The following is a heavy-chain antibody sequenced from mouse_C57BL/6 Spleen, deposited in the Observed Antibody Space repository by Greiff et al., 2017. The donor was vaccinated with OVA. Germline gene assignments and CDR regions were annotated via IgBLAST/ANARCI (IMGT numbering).Heavy chain of an antibody. D-gene: IGHD1-1*01. J-gene: IGHJ2*01. Sequence: ESGPGLVKPSQSLSLTCSVTGYSITSGYYWNWIRQFPGNKLEWMGYISYDGSNNYNPSLKNRISITRDTSKNQFFLKLNSVTTEDTATYYCAREGLYYGSSYFDYWGQGTTLTVSS. CDR1: GYSITSGYY. CDR3: AREGLYYGSSYFDY. CDR2: ISYDGSN. V-gene: IGHV3-6*01.